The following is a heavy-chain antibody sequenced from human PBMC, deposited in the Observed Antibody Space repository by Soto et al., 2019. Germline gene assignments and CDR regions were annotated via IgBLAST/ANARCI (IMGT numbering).Heavy chain of an antibody. CDR3: ARDPGERNGMSV. D-gene: IGHD1-26*01. Sequence: EVQVVESGGALVQPGGSLRLSCAASGFTVSSDYMNWVRQAPGKGLEWVSVIYRGGERYYADSVQGRFTISRDNSKNMVYLQMNSLRAEDTAVYYCARDPGERNGMSVWGQGTTVTVSS. CDR2: IYRGGER. J-gene: IGHJ6*02. CDR1: GFTVSSDY. V-gene: IGHV3-66*01.